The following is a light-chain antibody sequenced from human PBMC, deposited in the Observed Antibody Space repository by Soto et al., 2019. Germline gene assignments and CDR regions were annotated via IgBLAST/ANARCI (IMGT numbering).Light chain of an antibody. J-gene: IGKJ1*01. CDR2: GAS. CDR3: QQYGSSPWT. Sequence: EIVLTQSPGTLSLSPGERATLSCRASQSVSNSYIAWYQRKPGQAPRLLIYGASSRATGIPDRFSGSGSGTDFTLTISRLEPEDFAVYYCQQYGSSPWTFGQVTKVEIK. CDR1: QSVSNSY. V-gene: IGKV3-20*01.